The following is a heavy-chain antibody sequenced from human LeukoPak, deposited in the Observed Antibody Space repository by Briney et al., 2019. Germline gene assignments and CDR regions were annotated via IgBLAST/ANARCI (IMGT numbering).Heavy chain of an antibody. V-gene: IGHV3-7*01. CDR3: AREARNAHYDHYNTDPYYYYGMDV. J-gene: IGHJ6*02. Sequence: ETLSLTCTVSGGSISSSSYYWGWIRQPPGKGLELVANIKQGGGDKYYVDSVKGRFTISRDNARNSLFLQMNSLRVEDTAVYYCAREARNAHYDHYNTDPYYYYGMDVWGRGTTIAVSS. CDR2: IKQGGGDK. CDR1: GGSISSSSYY. D-gene: IGHD3-10*01.